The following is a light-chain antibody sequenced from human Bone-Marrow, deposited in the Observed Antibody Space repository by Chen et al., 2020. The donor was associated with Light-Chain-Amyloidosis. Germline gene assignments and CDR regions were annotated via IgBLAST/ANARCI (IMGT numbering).Light chain of an antibody. V-gene: IGLV3-25*03. J-gene: IGLJ2*01. CDR1: DLPTKY. Sequence: SYELTQPPSVSVSPGQTARITCSGDDLPTKYAYWYQQKPGQAPVLGIHRDTERPSGMSERFSCSCSGTTATLTISGIPAEDEADYHCQSADSSGTYEVIFGGGTKLTVL. CDR3: QSADSSGTYEVI. CDR2: RDT.